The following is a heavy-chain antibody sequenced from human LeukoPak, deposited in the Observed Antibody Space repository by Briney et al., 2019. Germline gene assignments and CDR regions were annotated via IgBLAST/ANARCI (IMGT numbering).Heavy chain of an antibody. J-gene: IGHJ4*02. CDR2: IYDSGST. V-gene: IGHV4-39*07. CDR3: AREVYYDILTGYYSYYFDY. Sequence: PSETLSLTCTVSGGSISSSSYYWGWIRQPPGKGLEWIGSIYDSGSTYYNPSLTSRFTMSVDTSKNQFSLKLRSVTAAATDVYYCAREVYYDILTGYYSYYFDYWGQGTLVTVSS. D-gene: IGHD3-9*01. CDR1: GGSISSSSYY.